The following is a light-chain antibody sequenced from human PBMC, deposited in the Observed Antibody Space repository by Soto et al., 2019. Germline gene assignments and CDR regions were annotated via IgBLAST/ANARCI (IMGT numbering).Light chain of an antibody. J-gene: IGLJ1*01. Sequence: QSALTQPASGSGSPGQSITISCTGTSSDVGGYNYVSWYQQHPGKAPKLVIFDVSNRPSGVSNRFSGSKSGNTASLIISGLQAEDEADYYCCSYTSSSTYVFGSGTKLTVL. CDR2: DVS. CDR1: SSDVGGYNY. CDR3: CSYTSSSTYV. V-gene: IGLV2-14*01.